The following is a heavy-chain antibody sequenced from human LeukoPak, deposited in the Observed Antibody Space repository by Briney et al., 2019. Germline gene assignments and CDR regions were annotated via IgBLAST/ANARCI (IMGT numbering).Heavy chain of an antibody. J-gene: IGHJ4*02. Sequence: GGSLRLSCAASGFTFSSYGMHWVRQAPGKGLEWVAFIRYDGSNKYYADSVKGRFTISRDNSKNTLYLQMNSLRAEDTAVYYCAKDPTHYYDSSGYTFDYWGQGTLVTVSS. CDR3: AKDPTHYYDSSGYTFDY. CDR1: GFTFSSYG. D-gene: IGHD3-22*01. CDR2: IRYDGSNK. V-gene: IGHV3-30*02.